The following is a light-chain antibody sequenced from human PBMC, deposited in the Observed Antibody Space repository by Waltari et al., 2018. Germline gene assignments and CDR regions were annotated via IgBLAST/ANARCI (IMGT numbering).Light chain of an antibody. Sequence: SALTPPASVSGSPGQSTTLSCTGSRIAVEIYHLVSWFQQKPCKAPKLIIYEVNKRPSGVSYRFSGSKSGNTASLTISGLQADDEADYYCCSYAGTSIYVFGSGTKVTV. CDR3: CSYAGTSIYV. V-gene: IGLV2-23*02. CDR2: EVN. J-gene: IGLJ1*01. CDR1: RIAVEIYHL.